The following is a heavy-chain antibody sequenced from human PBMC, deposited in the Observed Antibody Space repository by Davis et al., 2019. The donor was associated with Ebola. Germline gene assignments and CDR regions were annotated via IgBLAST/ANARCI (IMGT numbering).Heavy chain of an antibody. V-gene: IGHV1-18*04. Sequence: ASVKVSCKASGYTFTSYGISWVRQAPGQGLEWMGWISGYNGHTNYAQKFQGRVTMTTDTSTSTGYMELRSLRSDETAVYYCARDFSIASAGTVDYWGQGTLVTVSS. CDR3: ARDFSIASAGTVDY. D-gene: IGHD6-13*01. CDR1: GYTFTSYG. CDR2: ISGYNGHT. J-gene: IGHJ4*02.